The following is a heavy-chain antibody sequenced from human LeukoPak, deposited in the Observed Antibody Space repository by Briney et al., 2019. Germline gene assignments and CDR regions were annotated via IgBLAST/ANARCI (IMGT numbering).Heavy chain of an antibody. CDR2: IYYSRST. Sequence: SQTLSLTCTVSGGSISSGDYYWSWIRQPPGKGLEGIEYIYYSRSTYYNPSLKSRVTISVDTSKNQFSLKLSSVTAADTALYYCARVLYCSGGSCYSGDGMDVWGQGSTVTVSS. J-gene: IGHJ6*02. CDR3: ARVLYCSGGSCYSGDGMDV. V-gene: IGHV4-30-4*01. CDR1: GGSISSGDYY. D-gene: IGHD2-15*01.